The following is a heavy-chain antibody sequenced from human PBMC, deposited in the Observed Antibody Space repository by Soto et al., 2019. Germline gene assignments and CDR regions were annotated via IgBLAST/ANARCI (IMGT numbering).Heavy chain of an antibody. J-gene: IGHJ4*02. CDR1: GGSIHSGGYY. CDR2: IYTIENT. Sequence: VQLQESGPGLVTPSQTLSLTCTVSGGSIHSGGYYWTWIRQYPGQGLEWIGYIYTIENTYYNPSLESRVTLSEDRSENQFSLRLTSVTAADTAVYYCARGRSGAAGTFDYWGQGALVTVSS. V-gene: IGHV4-31*03. CDR3: ARGRSGAAGTFDY. D-gene: IGHD6-13*01.